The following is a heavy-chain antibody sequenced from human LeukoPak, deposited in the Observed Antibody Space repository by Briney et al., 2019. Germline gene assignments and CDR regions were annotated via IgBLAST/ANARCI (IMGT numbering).Heavy chain of an antibody. D-gene: IGHD4-23*01. CDR2: IIPNSGGT. CDR1: GYTFIAYY. CDR3: ARGGHYGGNEAVDY. Sequence: GASVKVSCKASGYTFIAYYMHWVRQAPGQGLEWMGWIIPNSGGTNYAQKFQGRVTMTRDTSISTAYMELTRLRSDDTAVYYCARGGHYGGNEAVDYWGQGTLVTVSS. V-gene: IGHV1-2*02. J-gene: IGHJ4*02.